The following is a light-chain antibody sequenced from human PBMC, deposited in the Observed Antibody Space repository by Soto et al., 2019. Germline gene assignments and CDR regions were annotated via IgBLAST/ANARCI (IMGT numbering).Light chain of an antibody. CDR3: QQYNSYST. CDR1: QVISTN. V-gene: IGKV1-16*01. CDR2: AAS. J-gene: IGKJ1*01. Sequence: DIQMTQSPSSVSASVGDRVTITCRASQVISTNLAWYQQKPGKAPKLLIYAASSLQSGVPPRFSGSGSGTEFTLTISSLQPDDFATYYCQQYNSYSTFGQGTKVDIK.